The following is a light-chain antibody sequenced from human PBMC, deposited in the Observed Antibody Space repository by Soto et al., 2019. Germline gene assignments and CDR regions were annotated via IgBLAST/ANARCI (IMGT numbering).Light chain of an antibody. J-gene: IGKJ4*01. Sequence: DIQMTQSPSSVSASVGDRVTITCRASQGISSWLDWYQQKPGRAPKLPIYAASTLQSGVPSRFSGSGSGTEFTLTITSLQPEDFATYYCLQTNTFPRTFGGGTKVEIK. CDR3: LQTNTFPRT. CDR1: QGISSW. V-gene: IGKV1-12*01. CDR2: AAS.